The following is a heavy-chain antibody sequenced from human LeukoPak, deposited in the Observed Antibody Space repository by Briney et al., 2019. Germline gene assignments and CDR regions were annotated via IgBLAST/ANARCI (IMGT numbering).Heavy chain of an antibody. Sequence: SETLSLTCAVYGGSFSGYYWSWIRQPPGKGLEWIGEINHSGSTNYNPSLKSRVTISVDTSKNQFSLKLSSVTAADTAVYYCARVGRRDKLRYYFDYWGQGTLVTVSS. CDR1: GGSFSGYY. CDR3: ARVGRRDKLRYYFDY. CDR2: INHSGST. J-gene: IGHJ4*02. V-gene: IGHV4-34*01. D-gene: IGHD4-17*01.